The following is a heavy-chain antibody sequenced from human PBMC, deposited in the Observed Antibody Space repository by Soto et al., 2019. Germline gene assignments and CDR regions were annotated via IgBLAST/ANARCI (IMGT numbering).Heavy chain of an antibody. J-gene: IGHJ6*02. CDR3: AKDRTAYYYYYDMDV. V-gene: IGHV3-11*06. CDR2: ISSSSSYT. Sequence: PGGSLRLSCAASGFTFSDYYMSWIRQAPGKGLEWVSYISSSSSYTNYADSVKGRFTISRDNSRNTLYLQMSSLRADDTAVYYCAKDRTAYYYYYDMDVWGQGTTVTVSS. CDR1: GFTFSDYY.